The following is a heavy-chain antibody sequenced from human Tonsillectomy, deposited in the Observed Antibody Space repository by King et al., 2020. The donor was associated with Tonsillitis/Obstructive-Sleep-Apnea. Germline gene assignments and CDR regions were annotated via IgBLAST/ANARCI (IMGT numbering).Heavy chain of an antibody. CDR2: INHSGIT. CDR3: ARGYYDYMGVLFDY. J-gene: IGHJ4*02. Sequence: VQLQQWGAGLLKPSKTLSLTCAVYGGSFSDYYWSWIRQPPGKGLEWIGEINHSGITNYNPSLKSRVSISLDTSKNQFSLKLTSVTAADTAVYYCARGYYDYMGVLFDYWGQGTLVTVSS. CDR1: GGSFSDYY. D-gene: IGHD3-16*01. V-gene: IGHV4-34*01.